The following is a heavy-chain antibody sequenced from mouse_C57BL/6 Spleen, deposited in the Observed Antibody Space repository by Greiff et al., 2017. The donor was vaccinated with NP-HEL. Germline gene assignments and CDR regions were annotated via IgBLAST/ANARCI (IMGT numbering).Heavy chain of an antibody. CDR2: ISSGGSYT. J-gene: IGHJ1*03. V-gene: IGHV5-6*01. CDR1: GFTFSSYG. CDR3: AREEIYDGYYWYFDV. Sequence: EVNVVESGGDLVKPGGSLKLSCAASGFTFSSYGMSWVRQTPDKRLEWVATISSGGSYTYYPDSVKGRFTISRDKAKNTLYLQMSSLKSEDTAMYYCAREEIYDGYYWYFDVWGTGTTVTVSS. D-gene: IGHD2-3*01.